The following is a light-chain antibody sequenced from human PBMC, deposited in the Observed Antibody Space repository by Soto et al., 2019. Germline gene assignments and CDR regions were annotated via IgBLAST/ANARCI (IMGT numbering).Light chain of an antibody. V-gene: IGLV2-11*01. CDR1: SSDVDDYRY. CDR3: CSYTVTSTPYV. J-gene: IGLJ1*01. Sequence: VLAQPRSVSGSPGQLLTISCTGTSSDVDDYRYVSWYQQYPGKAPKLVIYDGTKRPSGVPDRFSGSNSGNTASLTISGLQAEDEADDYCCSYTVTSTPYVFGTGTKVTV. CDR2: DGT.